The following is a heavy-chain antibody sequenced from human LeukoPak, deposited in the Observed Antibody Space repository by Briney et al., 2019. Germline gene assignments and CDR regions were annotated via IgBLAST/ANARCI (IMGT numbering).Heavy chain of an antibody. Sequence: SETLSLTCSVSGGSISSSSYYWGWIRQPPGKGLEWIGSIYYSGSTYYNPSLKSRVTISVDTSKNQFSLKLSSVTAADTAVYYCASKRGDYDILTGYLRYFDYWGQGTLVTVSS. J-gene: IGHJ4*02. CDR2: IYYSGST. CDR3: ASKRGDYDILTGYLRYFDY. V-gene: IGHV4-39*01. CDR1: GGSISSSSYY. D-gene: IGHD3-9*01.